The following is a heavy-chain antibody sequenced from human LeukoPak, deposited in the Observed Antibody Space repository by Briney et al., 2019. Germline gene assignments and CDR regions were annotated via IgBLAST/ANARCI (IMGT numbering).Heavy chain of an antibody. V-gene: IGHV4-59*01. Sequence: SETLSLTCTVSGGSISSYYWSWIRQPPGKGLEWIGYIYYSGSTNYNPSLKSRVTISVDTSKNQFSLKLSPVTAADTAVYYCARDLAGSWHRFDPWGQGTLVTVSS. CDR2: IYYSGST. CDR1: GGSISSYY. D-gene: IGHD6-13*01. CDR3: ARDLAGSWHRFDP. J-gene: IGHJ5*02.